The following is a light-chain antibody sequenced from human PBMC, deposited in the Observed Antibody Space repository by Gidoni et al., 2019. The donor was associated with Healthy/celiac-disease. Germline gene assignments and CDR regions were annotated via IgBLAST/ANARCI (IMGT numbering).Light chain of an antibody. CDR3: QQYNSYS. V-gene: IGKV1-5*03. CDR2: KAA. CDR1: QSLSSW. J-gene: IGKJ3*01. Sequence: DIQMTQSPSTLSASVGDRVTITCRASQSLSSWLAWYQQKPGKAPNLLIYKAASLETGVPSRFSGSGSGTEFTLTISSLQPDDFATYYCQQYNSYSFGPGTKVDIK.